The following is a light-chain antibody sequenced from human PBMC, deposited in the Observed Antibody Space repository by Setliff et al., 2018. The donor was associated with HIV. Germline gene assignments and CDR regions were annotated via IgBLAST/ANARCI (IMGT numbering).Light chain of an antibody. CDR3: ASYRSPATYV. CDR2: DVT. J-gene: IGLJ1*01. Sequence: QSALTQPASVSGSPGQSITISCIGTSSDVGGYDFVSWYQQRPGKAPKLIILDVTERPSGVSHRFSGSKSGNTASLTISGLQTEDEADYFCASYRSPATYVFGIGTKVTVL. CDR1: SSDVGGYDF. V-gene: IGLV2-14*03.